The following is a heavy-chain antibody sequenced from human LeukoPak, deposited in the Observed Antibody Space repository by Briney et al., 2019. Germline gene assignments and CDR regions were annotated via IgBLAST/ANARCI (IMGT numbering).Heavy chain of an antibody. V-gene: IGHV1-2*02. CDR1: GYTFTGYY. Sequence: ASVQVSCKASGYTFTGYYMHWVRQAPGQGLEWMGWINPNSGGTKYAQKFQGRVTMTRDTSISTAYMELSSLRSDDTAVYYCASPAGILYDSSGYYFEHYYYGMDVWGQGTTVTVSS. CDR3: ASPAGILYDSSGYYFEHYYYGMDV. J-gene: IGHJ6*02. CDR2: INPNSGGT. D-gene: IGHD3-22*01.